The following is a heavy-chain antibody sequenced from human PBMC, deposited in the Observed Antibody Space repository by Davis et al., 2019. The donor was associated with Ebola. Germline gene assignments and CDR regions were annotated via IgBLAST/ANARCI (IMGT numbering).Heavy chain of an antibody. J-gene: IGHJ4*02. CDR2: ISYDGSNK. D-gene: IGHD6-19*01. Sequence: PSETLSLTCAASGFTFNIFDMHWVRQAPGKGLEWVAVISYDGSNKYYADSVKGRFTISRDNSKNTLYLQMNSLRAEDTAVYYCAKGQWLLVPSLLPPFDYWGQGTLVTVSS. V-gene: IGHV3-30*19. CDR3: AKGQWLLVPSLLPPFDY. CDR1: GFTFNIFD.